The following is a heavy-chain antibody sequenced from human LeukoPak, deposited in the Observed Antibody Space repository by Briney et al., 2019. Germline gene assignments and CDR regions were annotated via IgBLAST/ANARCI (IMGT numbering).Heavy chain of an antibody. J-gene: IGHJ5*02. D-gene: IGHD2-15*01. Sequence: SVKVSCKASGGTFSSYTISWVRQAPGRGLEWMGRITPILGIANYAQKFQGRVTITADKSTSTAYMELSSLRSEDTAVYYCASHCSGGSCYGFRFDPWGQGTLVTVSS. CDR2: ITPILGIA. V-gene: IGHV1-69*02. CDR3: ASHCSGGSCYGFRFDP. CDR1: GGTFSSYT.